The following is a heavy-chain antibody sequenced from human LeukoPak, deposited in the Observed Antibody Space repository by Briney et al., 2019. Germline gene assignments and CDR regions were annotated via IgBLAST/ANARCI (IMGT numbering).Heavy chain of an antibody. V-gene: IGHV3-23*01. D-gene: IGHD3-3*01. CDR3: AKHSAGSGYAPFDY. CDR2: ISRRGDIT. Sequence: GGSLRLSCAASGFTFSSYTMSWVRQAPGKGLEWVSAISRRGDITTYADSVKGRFTISRDNSKNTLDLQMNSLRAEDTAIYYCAKHSAGSGYAPFDYWGQGTLVTVSS. J-gene: IGHJ4*02. CDR1: GFTFSSYT.